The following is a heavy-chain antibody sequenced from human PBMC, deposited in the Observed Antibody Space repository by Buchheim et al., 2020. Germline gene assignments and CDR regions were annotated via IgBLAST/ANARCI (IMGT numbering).Heavy chain of an antibody. V-gene: IGHV1-69*04. Sequence: QVQLVQSGAEVKKPGSSVKVSCKASGGAFSSYAISWVRQAPGQGLEWMGRIIPILGIANYAQKFQGRVTITADKSTSTAYMELSSLRSEDTAVYYCARDESVVPAAMGWFDPWGQGTL. CDR2: IIPILGIA. J-gene: IGHJ5*02. D-gene: IGHD2-2*01. CDR1: GGAFSSYA. CDR3: ARDESVVPAAMGWFDP.